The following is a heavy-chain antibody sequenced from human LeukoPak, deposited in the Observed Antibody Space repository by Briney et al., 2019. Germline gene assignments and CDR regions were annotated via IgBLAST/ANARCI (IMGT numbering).Heavy chain of an antibody. D-gene: IGHD6-19*01. V-gene: IGHV3-23*01. CDR1: GFTFSDYD. Sequence: GGSLRLSCAASGFTFSDYDMSWVRQAPGKGLEWVSSMSLSTSGKTYADSVKGRFTISRDNSKNTLYLQMNSLRADDTAVYYCASAIAVAGPFDYWGQGTLVTVSS. J-gene: IGHJ4*02. CDR3: ASAIAVAGPFDY. CDR2: MSLSTSGK.